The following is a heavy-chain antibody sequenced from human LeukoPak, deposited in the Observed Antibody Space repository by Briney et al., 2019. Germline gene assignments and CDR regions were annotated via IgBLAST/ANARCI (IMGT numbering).Heavy chain of an antibody. CDR1: GYTFTSND. J-gene: IGHJ4*02. Sequence: ASVKVSCKASGYTFTSNDINWVRQATGQGLEWMGWMNPNSGNTGYAQKFQGSVTMTRNTSINTAYMELSSLRSEDTAVYYCARGVTMLRGVIGRGKQYYFDYWGQGTLVTVSS. CDR3: ARGVTMLRGVIGRGKQYYFDY. CDR2: MNPNSGNT. D-gene: IGHD3-10*01. V-gene: IGHV1-8*01.